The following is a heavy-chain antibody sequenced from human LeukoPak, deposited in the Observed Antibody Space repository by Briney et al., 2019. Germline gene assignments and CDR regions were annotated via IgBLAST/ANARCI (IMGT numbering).Heavy chain of an antibody. D-gene: IGHD6-13*01. CDR3: ARAPYSNSWYYFDY. CDR1: GFVFHAHG. CDR2: INWKGSVT. Sequence: GSLRLSCEAPGFVFHAHGIAWVRQAPGKGLEWVSGINWKGSVTGYADSVEGRFTISRDNAENSLYLQMHRLRDEDTPLYSCARAPYSNSWYYFDYWSQGMPVTVSS. V-gene: IGHV3-20*04. J-gene: IGHJ4*02.